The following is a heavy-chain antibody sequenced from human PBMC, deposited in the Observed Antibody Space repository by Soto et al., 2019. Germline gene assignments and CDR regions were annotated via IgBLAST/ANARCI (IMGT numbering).Heavy chain of an antibody. CDR3: AKDDLVYYYYYGMDV. Sequence: PGGSLRLSCAASGFTFSSYGMYWVRQAPGKGLEWVAVISYDGSNKYYADSVKGRFTISRDNSKNTLYLQMNSLRAEDTAVYYCAKDDLVYYYYYGMDVWGQGTTVTVSS. CDR1: GFTFSSYG. V-gene: IGHV3-30*18. J-gene: IGHJ6*02. CDR2: ISYDGSNK.